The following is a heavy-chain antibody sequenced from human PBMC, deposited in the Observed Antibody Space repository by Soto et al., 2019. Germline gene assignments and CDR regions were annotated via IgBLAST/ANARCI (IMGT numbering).Heavy chain of an antibody. V-gene: IGHV1-69*02. CDR1: GGTFSSYT. J-gene: IGHJ5*02. Sequence: QVQLVQSGAEVKKPGSSVKVSCKASGGTFSSYTISWVRQAPGQGLEWMGRIIPILGIANYAQKFQGRVTMPADKSKSTAYMELSSLRSEDTAVYYGAREQQPRPYWFDPWGQGTLVTVSS. D-gene: IGHD1-26*01. CDR3: AREQQPRPYWFDP. CDR2: IIPILGIA.